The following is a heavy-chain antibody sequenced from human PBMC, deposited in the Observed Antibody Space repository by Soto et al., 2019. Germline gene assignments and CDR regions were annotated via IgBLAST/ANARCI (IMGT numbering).Heavy chain of an antibody. V-gene: IGHV3-23*01. CDR1: GSTFSSYA. J-gene: IGHJ4*02. Sequence: GGSLRLSCAASGSTFSSYAMSWVRQAPGKGLEWVSGISGSGGRTYYADSVKGRFTLSRDNSKNTLYLQMNSLRAEDTAVYYCAKDTGRSGNYSSSLAKWGQGTLFT. D-gene: IGHD4-4*01. CDR3: AKDTGRSGNYSSSLAK. CDR2: ISGSGGRT.